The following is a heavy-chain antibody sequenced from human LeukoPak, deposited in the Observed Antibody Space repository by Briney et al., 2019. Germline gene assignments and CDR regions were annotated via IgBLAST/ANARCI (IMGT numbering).Heavy chain of an antibody. CDR2: ISSSSSYI. D-gene: IGHD3-3*01. CDR3: ARAHREHYDFWSGYYYFDY. J-gene: IGHJ4*01. CDR1: GFTFSSYS. V-gene: IGHV3-21*01. Sequence: GGSLRLSCAASGFTFSSYSMDWVRQAPGKGLEWVSSISSSSSYIYYADSMKGRFTISRDNAKNSLYLQMNSLRAEDTAVYYCARAHREHYDFWSGYYYFDYWGQGTLVTVSS.